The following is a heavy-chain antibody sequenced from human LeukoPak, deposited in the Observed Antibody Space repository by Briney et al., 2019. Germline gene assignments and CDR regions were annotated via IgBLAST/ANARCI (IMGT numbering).Heavy chain of an antibody. Sequence: SETLSLTCTVSGGSISSYYWSWIRQPPGKGLEWIGYIYYRGSTNYNPSLKSRVTISVDTSKNQFSLKLSSVTAADTAVYYCASITVDTAMVYFDYWGQGTLVTVSS. V-gene: IGHV4-59*08. CDR3: ASITVDTAMVYFDY. CDR1: GGSISSYY. CDR2: IYYRGST. D-gene: IGHD5-18*01. J-gene: IGHJ4*02.